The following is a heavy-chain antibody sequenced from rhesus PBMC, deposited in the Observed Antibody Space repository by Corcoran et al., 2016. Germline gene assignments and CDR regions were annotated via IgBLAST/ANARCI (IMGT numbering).Heavy chain of an antibody. D-gene: IGHD6-37*01. CDR3: ARGGGWSKVFDY. CDR1: GGSISSSNW. V-gene: IGHV4-65*01. CDR2: ISGSSGST. Sequence: QVQLQESGPGLVKPSETLSLTCAVSGGSISSSNWWSWIRQPPGKGLEWIGYISGSSGSTYYNPYLKSRVTISTDTSKNQCSLKLSSVTAADTAVYYCARGGGWSKVFDYWGQGVLVTVSS. J-gene: IGHJ4*01.